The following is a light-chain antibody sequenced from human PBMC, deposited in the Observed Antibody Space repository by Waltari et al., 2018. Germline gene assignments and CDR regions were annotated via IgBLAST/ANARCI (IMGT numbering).Light chain of an antibody. CDR2: GAS. V-gene: IGKV3-15*01. Sequence: EIVMTQSPATLSVSPGERASISCRASQSVTPNLAWYQQNPAQPPRLLIYGASTRATDIPARFSGSGSGTEFTLTITSLQSEDFAVYYCHQYNDGPPFNFGQGTKLEIK. J-gene: IGKJ2*01. CDR3: HQYNDGPPFN. CDR1: QSVTPN.